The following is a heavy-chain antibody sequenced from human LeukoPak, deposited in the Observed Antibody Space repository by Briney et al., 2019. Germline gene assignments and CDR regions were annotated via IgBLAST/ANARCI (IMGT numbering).Heavy chain of an antibody. CDR3: ARHGGYCSSTSCYRDLDY. J-gene: IGHJ4*02. CDR2: IYPGDSDT. Sequence: GESLKISCKGSGYSFTSYWIGWVRQMPGKGLEWMGIIYPGDSDTRYSPSFQGQVTISADKSISTAYLQWSSLKASDTAMYYCARHGGYCSSTSCYRDLDYWGQGTLVTVSS. V-gene: IGHV5-51*01. CDR1: GYSFTSYW. D-gene: IGHD2-2*02.